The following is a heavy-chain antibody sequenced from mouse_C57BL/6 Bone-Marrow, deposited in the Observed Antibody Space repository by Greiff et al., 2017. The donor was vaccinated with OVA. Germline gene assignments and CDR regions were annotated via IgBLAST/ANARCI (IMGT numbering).Heavy chain of an antibody. CDR3: TTYYYGNPYYFDY. J-gene: IGHJ2*01. CDR1: GFNITDDY. D-gene: IGHD2-1*01. V-gene: IGHV14-4*01. Sequence: DVKLQESGAELVRPGASVKLSCTASGFNITDDYMHWVKQRPEQGLEWIGWIDPENGDTEYASKFQGKATITADTSSNTAYLQLSSLTSEDTAVYYCTTYYYGNPYYFDYWGQGTTLTVSA. CDR2: IDPENGDT.